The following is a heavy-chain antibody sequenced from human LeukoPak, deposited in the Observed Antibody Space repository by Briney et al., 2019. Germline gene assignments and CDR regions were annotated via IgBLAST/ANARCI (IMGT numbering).Heavy chain of an antibody. J-gene: IGHJ4*02. CDR3: ARLPLNYPRASPLGY. V-gene: IGHV5-51*01. CDR1: GYSFTIYW. CDR2: IYPGDSDT. D-gene: IGHD1-7*01. Sequence: GESLKISCQGSGYSFTIYWIAWVRQMPGKGLEWMGIIYPGDSDTRYSPSFQGQVTISADKSISTAYLQWSSLKASDTAMYYCARLPLNYPRASPLGYWGQGTLVTVSS.